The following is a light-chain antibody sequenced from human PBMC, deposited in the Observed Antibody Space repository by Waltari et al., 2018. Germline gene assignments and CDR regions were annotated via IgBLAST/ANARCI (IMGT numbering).Light chain of an antibody. CDR3: QQRGDWPPYS. J-gene: IGKJ2*03. CDR1: QSISNY. CDR2: DAS. Sequence: EIVLTQSPATLSLSPGERATLSCRASQSISNYLAWYQQKPGQAPRLLIYDASNRATGIPVRFSGSGSGTDFTLTISSLEPEDVAVYFCQQRGDWPPYSFGQGTKLEIK. V-gene: IGKV3-11*01.